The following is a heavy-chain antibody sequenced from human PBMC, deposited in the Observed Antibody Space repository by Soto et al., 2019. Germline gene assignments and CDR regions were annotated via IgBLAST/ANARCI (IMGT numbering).Heavy chain of an antibody. CDR3: ARDQRGVMAGLAD. D-gene: IGHD2-8*01. CDR2: INGDGSST. J-gene: IGHJ4*02. V-gene: IGHV3-74*01. CDR1: GFTFSIYW. Sequence: PGGSLRLSCTASGFTFSIYWMHWVRQAPGKGLVWVSRINGDGSSTNYADSVKGRFTISRDNAKNTLYLQMNSLRVEDTGVYYCARDQRGVMAGLADWGQGTLVTVSS.